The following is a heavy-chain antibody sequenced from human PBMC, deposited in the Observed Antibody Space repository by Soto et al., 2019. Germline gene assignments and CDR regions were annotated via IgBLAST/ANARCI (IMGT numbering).Heavy chain of an antibody. V-gene: IGHV1-46*01. CDR3: ARDRDYGDYALQH. CDR2: INPSGGST. Sequence: QVQLVQSGAEVKKPGASVKGSCKASGYTFTRFYMHWVRQAPGQGLEWMGIINPSGGSTTYAQKFQGRVTMTRDTSTSTVYMELSSLRSEDKAVYYCARDRDYGDYALQHWGQGTLVTVSS. CDR1: GYTFTRFY. D-gene: IGHD4-17*01. J-gene: IGHJ1*01.